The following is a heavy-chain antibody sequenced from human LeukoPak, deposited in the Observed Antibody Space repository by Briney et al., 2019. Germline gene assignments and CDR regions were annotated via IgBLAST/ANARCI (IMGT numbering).Heavy chain of an antibody. D-gene: IGHD3-16*01. J-gene: IGHJ6*02. CDR1: GFTFDDYA. V-gene: IGHV3-9*01. CDR2: ISWNSGSI. CDR3: AKAQGDYYYYGMDV. Sequence: PGRSLRLSCAASGFTFDDYAMHWVRQALGKGLEWVSGISWNSGSIGYADSVKGRFTISRDNAKNSLYLQMNSLRAEDTALYYCAKAQGDYYYYGMDVWGQGTTVTVSS.